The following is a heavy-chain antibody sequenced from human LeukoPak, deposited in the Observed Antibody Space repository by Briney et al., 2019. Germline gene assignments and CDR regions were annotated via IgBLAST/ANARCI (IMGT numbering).Heavy chain of an antibody. CDR2: ISPSGGTI. CDR1: GXAFSNYE. V-gene: IGHV3-48*03. D-gene: IGHD2-2*01. Sequence: GGSLRLSCAASGXAFSNYEVNWVRQAPGKGLEWVSYISPSGGTITYADSVKGRFTISRDNAKNSLYLQMNSLGAEDTAVYYCVRVRYCSSTNCHGGWFDPWGQGTLVTVSS. J-gene: IGHJ5*02. CDR3: VRVRYCSSTNCHGGWFDP.